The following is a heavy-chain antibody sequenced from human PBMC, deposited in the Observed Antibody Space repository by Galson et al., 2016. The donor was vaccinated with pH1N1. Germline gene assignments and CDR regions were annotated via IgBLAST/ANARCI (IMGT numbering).Heavy chain of an antibody. CDR3: TTDADDPMDV. Sequence: LRLSCAASGLIFKNFAMHWVRQAPGKGLEWVAFIWMDGTGQKYADSVKGRFIISRDNSKNTLYLQMNSLGDEDTAIYYCTTDADDPMDVWGIGTTVTVSP. CDR2: IWMDGTGQ. D-gene: IGHD3-16*01. CDR1: GLIFKNFA. V-gene: IGHV3-33*01. J-gene: IGHJ6*04.